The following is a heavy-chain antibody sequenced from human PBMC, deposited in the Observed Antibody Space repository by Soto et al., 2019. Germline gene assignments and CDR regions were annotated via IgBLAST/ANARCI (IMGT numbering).Heavy chain of an antibody. CDR3: ARDLIPFSSAVVPVFDY. Sequence: SETLSLTCAVSGGSISGSYYYWAWLRQSPGKGPEWIGSVFYTGFTSYNPSLKSRVTISVDTSKNQFSLRLISVTAADTAVYYCARDLIPFSSAVVPVFDYWGQGILVTVSS. CDR1: GGSISGSYYY. J-gene: IGHJ4*02. D-gene: IGHD6-19*01. V-gene: IGHV4-39*07. CDR2: VFYTGFT.